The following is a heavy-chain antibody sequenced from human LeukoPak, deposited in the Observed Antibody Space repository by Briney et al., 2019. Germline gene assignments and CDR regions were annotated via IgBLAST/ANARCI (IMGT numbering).Heavy chain of an antibody. D-gene: IGHD5-18*01. CDR3: ARSGYSYGYRAFFDY. Sequence: GESLKISCKGSGYSFTSYWIGWVRQMPGKGLEWMGIIYPGDSDTRYSPSFQGQVTISADKSISTAYLQWSSLKASDTAMYYCARSGYSYGYRAFFDYWGQGTLVTVSS. CDR2: IYPGDSDT. CDR1: GYSFTSYW. J-gene: IGHJ4*02. V-gene: IGHV5-51*01.